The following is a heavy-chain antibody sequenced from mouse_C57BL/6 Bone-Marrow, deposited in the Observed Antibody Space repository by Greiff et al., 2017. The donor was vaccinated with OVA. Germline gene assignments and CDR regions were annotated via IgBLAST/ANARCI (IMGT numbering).Heavy chain of an antibody. J-gene: IGHJ2*01. CDR1: GYTFTDYE. V-gene: IGHV1-15*01. Sequence: VQLQQSGAELVRPGASVTLSCKASGYTFTDYEMHWVKQTPVHGLEWIGAIDPETGGTAYHQKFKGKAILTADKPSSTAYMELRSLTSEDSAVYYCTREKGDGYYVPWGQGTTLTVSS. D-gene: IGHD2-3*01. CDR3: TREKGDGYYVP. CDR2: IDPETGGT.